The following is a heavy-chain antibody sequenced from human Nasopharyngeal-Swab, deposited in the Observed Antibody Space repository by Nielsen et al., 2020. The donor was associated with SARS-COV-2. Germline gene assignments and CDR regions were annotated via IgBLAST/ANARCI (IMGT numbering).Heavy chain of an antibody. CDR3: ARDSSSWYRAPLDV. V-gene: IGHV3-33*01. CDR1: GFTFSSYG. CDR2: IWYDGSNK. Sequence: GESLKISCAASGFTFSSYGMHWVRQAPGKGLGWVAVIWYDGSNKYYADSVKGRFTISRDNSKNTLYLQMNSLRAEDTAVYYCARDSSSWYRAPLDVWGQGTTVTVSS. D-gene: IGHD6-13*01. J-gene: IGHJ6*02.